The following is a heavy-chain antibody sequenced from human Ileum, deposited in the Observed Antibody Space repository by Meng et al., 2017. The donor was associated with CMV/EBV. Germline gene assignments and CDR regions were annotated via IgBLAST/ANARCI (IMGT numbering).Heavy chain of an antibody. D-gene: IGHD1-26*01. Sequence: ASVKVSCKASGYTFTSYGISWFRQAPGQGLEWMGWISAYNGNTNYAQKLQGRVTMTTDTSTSTAYMELRSLRSDDTAVYYCARALLGWELPNDAFDIWGQGTMVTVSS. CDR1: GYTFTSYG. J-gene: IGHJ3*02. V-gene: IGHV1-18*01. CDR3: ARALLGWELPNDAFDI. CDR2: ISAYNGNT.